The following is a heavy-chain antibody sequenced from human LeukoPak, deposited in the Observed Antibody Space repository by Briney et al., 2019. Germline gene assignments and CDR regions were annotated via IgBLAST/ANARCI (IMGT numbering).Heavy chain of an antibody. CDR1: GFPFEMYN. CDR3: ARGGVYCTLPNSRGIGNRFDS. J-gene: IGHJ5*01. V-gene: IGHV3-21*01. D-gene: IGHD2-8*01. CDR2: IGGSGSHI. Sequence: NHGGSLSLSRAASGFPFEMYNMNWVGQAPGKGLEWVSSIGGSGSHISSANSLKGRFNTSRDNAQTSLSLQMNSLGAEDTAVYFCARGGVYCTLPNSRGIGNRFDSWGQGNLVTVSS.